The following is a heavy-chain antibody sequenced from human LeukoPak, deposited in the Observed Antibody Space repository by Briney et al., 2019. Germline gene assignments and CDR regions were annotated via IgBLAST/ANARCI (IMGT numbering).Heavy chain of an antibody. Sequence: GGSLRLSCAASGLTFNSYWMHWVRQVAGKGLVWVARINGDASNTTYADSVKGRFTISRDNAKNSLYLQMNSLRAEDTAVYYCASSGDILTGYYWDNWFDPWGQGTLVTVSS. CDR3: ASSGDILTGYYWDNWFDP. V-gene: IGHV3-74*03. J-gene: IGHJ5*02. D-gene: IGHD3-9*01. CDR1: GLTFNSYW. CDR2: INGDASNT.